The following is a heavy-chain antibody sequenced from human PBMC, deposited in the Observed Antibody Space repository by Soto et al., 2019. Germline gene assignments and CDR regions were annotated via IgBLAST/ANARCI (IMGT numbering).Heavy chain of an antibody. J-gene: IGHJ4*02. CDR1: GYTFSDYG. V-gene: IGHV1-18*04. D-gene: IGHD5-12*01. CDR2: ISGYDGYT. Sequence: QIQLVQSGDEVKKPGASVKVSCKTSGYTFSDYGVNWVRLAPGQGLEWMGWISGYDGYTKYVQKFQGRVTMTTDTPTSTAYMELRSLRSDDTAVYYCARYRLRLPLDYWGQGTLVTVSS. CDR3: ARYRLRLPLDY.